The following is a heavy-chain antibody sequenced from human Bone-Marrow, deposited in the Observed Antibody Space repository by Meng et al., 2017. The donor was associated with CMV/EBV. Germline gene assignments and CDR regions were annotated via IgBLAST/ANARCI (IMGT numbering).Heavy chain of an antibody. D-gene: IGHD6-13*01. CDR1: GGSFSGYY. J-gene: IGHJ5*02. CDR2: INHSGST. V-gene: IGHV4-34*01. Sequence: GSLRLSCAVYGGSFSGYYWSWIRQPPGKGLEWIGEINHSGSTNYNPSLKSRVTISVDTSKNQFSLKLSSVTAADTAVYYCASSSSWYWFDPWGQGTRVTVYS. CDR3: ASSSSWYWFDP.